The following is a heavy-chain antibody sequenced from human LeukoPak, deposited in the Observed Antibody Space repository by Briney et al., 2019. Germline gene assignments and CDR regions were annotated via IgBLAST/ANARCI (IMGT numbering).Heavy chain of an antibody. CDR2: ISSSGSTI. J-gene: IGHJ4*02. Sequence: GGSLRLSCAASGFTFSDYYMSWIRQAPGKGLEWVSYISSSGSTIYYADSVKGRFTISRDNAKNSLYLQMNSLRAEDTAVYYYARTVVVVAAVDYWGQGTLVTVSA. CDR1: GFTFSDYY. D-gene: IGHD2-15*01. V-gene: IGHV3-11*01. CDR3: ARTVVVVAAVDY.